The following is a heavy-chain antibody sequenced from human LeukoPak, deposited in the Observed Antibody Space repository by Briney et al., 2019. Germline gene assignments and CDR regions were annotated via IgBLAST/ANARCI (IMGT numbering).Heavy chain of an antibody. V-gene: IGHV3-7*01. CDR3: ARVNEYPLLSYYFDY. CDR1: GFTLSAYW. D-gene: IGHD2/OR15-2a*01. Sequence: GGSLRLSCAASGFTLSAYWMTWVRQAPGKGLEWVANTKQDGSETYYVDSVKGRFTISRDNAKNSVYLQMNSLRAEDTAVYYCARVNEYPLLSYYFDYWGRGTLVTVSS. J-gene: IGHJ4*02. CDR2: TKQDGSET.